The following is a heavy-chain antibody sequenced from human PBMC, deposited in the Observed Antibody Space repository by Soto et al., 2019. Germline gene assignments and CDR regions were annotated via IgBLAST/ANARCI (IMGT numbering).Heavy chain of an antibody. D-gene: IGHD1-1*01. CDR2: ISYEGSNT. V-gene: IGHV3-30-3*01. CDR1: GFTFGTYV. J-gene: IGHJ6*02. CDR3: ARVTPGNNLYYFSGMDV. Sequence: GGSLRLSCVASGFTFGTYVIHWVRQAPGKGLQWVALISYEGSNTYYADSVKGRFTVSRDNSKSTLYLQMNSLRPEDTGVYYCARVTPGNNLYYFSGMDVWGQGTSVTVSS.